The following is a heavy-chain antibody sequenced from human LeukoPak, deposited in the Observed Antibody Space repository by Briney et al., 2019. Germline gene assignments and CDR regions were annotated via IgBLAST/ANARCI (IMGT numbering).Heavy chain of an antibody. D-gene: IGHD3-16*01. V-gene: IGHV4-39*01. CDR3: ATPDAYGSDAFDI. Sequence: SETLSLTCTVSGGSISSSSYYWGWIRQPPGKGLEWIGSIYYSGSTYYNPSLKSRVTISVDTSKNQFSLKLSSVTAADTAVYYCATPDAYGSDAFDIWGQGTMVTVSS. CDR1: GGSISSSSYY. CDR2: IYYSGST. J-gene: IGHJ3*02.